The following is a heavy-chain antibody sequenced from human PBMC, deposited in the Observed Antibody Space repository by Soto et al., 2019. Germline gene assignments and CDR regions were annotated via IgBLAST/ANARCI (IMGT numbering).Heavy chain of an antibody. Sequence: SVKVSCKASGGTFSSYTISWVRQAPGQGLEWMGRIIPILGIANYAQKFQGRVTITADKSTSTAYMELSSLRSEDTAVYYCARDKELQQLINYFDYWGQGTLVTVSS. CDR1: GGTFSSYT. D-gene: IGHD6-13*01. V-gene: IGHV1-69*04. J-gene: IGHJ4*02. CDR3: ARDKELQQLINYFDY. CDR2: IIPILGIA.